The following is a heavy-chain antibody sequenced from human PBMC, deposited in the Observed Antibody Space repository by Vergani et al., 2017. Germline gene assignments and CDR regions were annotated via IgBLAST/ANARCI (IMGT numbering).Heavy chain of an antibody. CDR1: GFTFSSYA. V-gene: IGHV3-23*01. CDR3: AKVASGSETYYYYYGMDV. Sequence: EVQLLESGGGLVQPGGSLRLSCAASGFTFSSYAMSWVRQAPGKGLEWVSAISGSGGSTYYADSVKGRFTISRDNSKNTLYLQRNSLRAEDTAVYYCAKVASGSETYYYYYGMDVWGQGTTVTVSS. D-gene: IGHD1-26*01. CDR2: ISGSGGST. J-gene: IGHJ6*02.